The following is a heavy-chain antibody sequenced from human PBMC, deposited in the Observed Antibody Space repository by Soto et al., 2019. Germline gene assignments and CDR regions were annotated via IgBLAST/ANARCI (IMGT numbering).Heavy chain of an antibody. CDR3: ARDWKGAEGFEP. D-gene: IGHD1-1*01. J-gene: IGHJ5*02. CDR1: GYTFSTYG. Sequence: QVQLVQSGAEVKKPGASVKVSCKASGYTFSTYGFSWVRQAPGQGLEWMGWIGADNGDTNYAQNFQGRVTMTTDTSTTTSYMELRSLTSDDTAVYFCARDWKGAEGFEPGGQGTLVTVSS. V-gene: IGHV1-18*01. CDR2: IGADNGDT.